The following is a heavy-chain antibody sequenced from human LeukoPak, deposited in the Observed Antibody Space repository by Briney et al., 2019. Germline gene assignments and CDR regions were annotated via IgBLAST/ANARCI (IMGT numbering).Heavy chain of an antibody. D-gene: IGHD1-26*01. Sequence: PSETLSLTCTVSGVSISSGSYYWSWIRQPAGKGLEWIGRIYTSGSTNYNPSLKSRVTISVDTSKNQFSLKLSSVTAADTAVYYCARGSLGLSSPHDAFDIWGQGTMVTVSS. CDR3: ARGSLGLSSPHDAFDI. J-gene: IGHJ3*02. CDR2: IYTSGST. CDR1: GVSISSGSYY. V-gene: IGHV4-61*02.